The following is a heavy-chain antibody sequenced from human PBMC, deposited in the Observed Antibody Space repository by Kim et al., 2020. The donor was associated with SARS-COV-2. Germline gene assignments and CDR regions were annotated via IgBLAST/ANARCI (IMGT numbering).Heavy chain of an antibody. V-gene: IGHV3-23*01. D-gene: IGHD3-10*01. CDR1: GFTFSSHI. Sequence: GGSLRLSCVASGFTFSSHIMSWVRQAPGKGLGWVSHISNSGSNTYYADSVKGRFTISRDNSKNTLYLQMNSLRAEDTAIYYCAKLPGATPGYWGQGTLVT. CDR3: AKLPGATPGY. CDR2: ISNSGSNT. J-gene: IGHJ4*02.